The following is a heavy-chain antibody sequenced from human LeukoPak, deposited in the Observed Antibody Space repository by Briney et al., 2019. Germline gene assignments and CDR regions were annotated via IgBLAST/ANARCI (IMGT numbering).Heavy chain of an antibody. CDR3: AIPGGSSRDFDY. CDR1: GYTFTNYN. J-gene: IGHJ4*02. CDR2: ISAYNGNT. V-gene: IGHV1-18*01. D-gene: IGHD6-13*01. Sequence: GTSVKVSCKASGYTFTNYNINWVRQAPGQGLEWMGWISAYNGNTNYAQKLQGRVTMTTDTSTSTAFMYLRGLRSDDTAVYYCAIPGGSSRDFDYWGQGTLVTVSS.